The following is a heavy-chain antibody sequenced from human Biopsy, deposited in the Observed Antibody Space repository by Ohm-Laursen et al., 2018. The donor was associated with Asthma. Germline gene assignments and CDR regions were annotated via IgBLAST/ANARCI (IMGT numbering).Heavy chain of an antibody. Sequence: GASVKVSCKASGYTFINYAIHWVRQAPGQRLEWMGWINAGNGNTKYSQKFQGRVTITRDTSASTAYMDLSSLRSDDTAVYYCARPTYCSGSSCINNYYYALDVWGQGTTVTVTS. D-gene: IGHD2-15*01. J-gene: IGHJ6*02. CDR3: ARPTYCSGSSCINNYYYALDV. V-gene: IGHV1-3*01. CDR1: GYTFINYA. CDR2: INAGNGNT.